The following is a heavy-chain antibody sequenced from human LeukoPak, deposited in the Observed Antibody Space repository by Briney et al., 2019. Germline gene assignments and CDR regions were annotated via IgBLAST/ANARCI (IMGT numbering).Heavy chain of an antibody. V-gene: IGHV4-59*01. CDR2: IHNSGIT. Sequence: SETLSLTCTVSGVSISSYYWSWIRQPPGKGLEWIGYIHNSGITNYNPSLKSRVTISVDTSKNQFSLKLSSVTAADTAVYYCARARNYYDSSDYYYEGDAFDIWGQGTMVTVSS. D-gene: IGHD3-22*01. J-gene: IGHJ3*02. CDR3: ARARNYYDSSDYYYEGDAFDI. CDR1: GVSISSYY.